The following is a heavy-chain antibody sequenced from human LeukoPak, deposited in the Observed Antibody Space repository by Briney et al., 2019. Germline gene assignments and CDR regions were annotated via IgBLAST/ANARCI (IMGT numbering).Heavy chain of an antibody. CDR2: IYHSGST. CDR3: ARRIVVKNWFDP. Sequence: SQTLSLICAVSGGSISSGGYSWSWIRQPPGKGLEWIGYIYHSGSTYYNPSLKSRVTISVDRSKNQFSLKLSSVTAADTAVYYCARRIVVKNWFDPWGQGTLVTVSS. J-gene: IGHJ5*02. D-gene: IGHD2-21*01. CDR1: GGSISSGGYS. V-gene: IGHV4-30-2*01.